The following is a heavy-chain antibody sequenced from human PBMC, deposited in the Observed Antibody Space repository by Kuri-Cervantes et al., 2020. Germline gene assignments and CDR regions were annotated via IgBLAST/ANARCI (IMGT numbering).Heavy chain of an antibody. D-gene: IGHD4-17*01. CDR1: GGSISSSSYY. CDR2: IYTSGST. V-gene: IGHV4-39*07. Sequence: SETLSLTCTVSGGSISSSSYYWGWIRQPPGKGLEWIGRIYTSGSTNYNPSLKSRVTISVDTSKNQFSLKLSSVTAADTAVYYCARDSHYGDYRVWGQGTLVTVSS. CDR3: ARDSHYGDYRV. J-gene: IGHJ4*02.